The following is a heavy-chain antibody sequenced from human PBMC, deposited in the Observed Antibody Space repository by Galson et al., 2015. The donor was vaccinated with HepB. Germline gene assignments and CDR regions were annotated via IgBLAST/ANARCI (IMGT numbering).Heavy chain of an antibody. CDR1: GFSLSTSGMC. V-gene: IGHV2-70*11. Sequence: PALVKPTQTLTLTCTFSGFSLSTSGMCVSWIRQPPGKALEWLARIDWDDDKYYSTSLKTRLTISKDTSKNQVVLTMTNMDPVDTATYYCARTTFDYYDSSGSAPPLNYWCFDLWGRGTLVTVSS. CDR2: IDWDDDK. D-gene: IGHD3-22*01. CDR3: ARTTFDYYDSSGSAPPLNYWCFDL. J-gene: IGHJ2*01.